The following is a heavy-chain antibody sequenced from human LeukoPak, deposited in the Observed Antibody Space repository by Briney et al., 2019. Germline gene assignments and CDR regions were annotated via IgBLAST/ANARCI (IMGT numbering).Heavy chain of an antibody. Sequence: GGSLRLSCAASGFTVSSNYMSLVRQAPGKGLEWVSVIYSGGSTYYADSVKGRFTITRDNSKNTLYLQMNSLRAEDTAVYYCAATSYSSGWPTWGQGTLVTVSS. CDR1: GFTVSSNY. J-gene: IGHJ4*02. V-gene: IGHV3-66*02. CDR3: AATSYSSGWPT. D-gene: IGHD6-19*01. CDR2: IYSGGST.